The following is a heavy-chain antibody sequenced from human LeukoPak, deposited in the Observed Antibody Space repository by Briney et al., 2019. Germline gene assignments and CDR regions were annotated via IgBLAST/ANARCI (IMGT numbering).Heavy chain of an antibody. CDR2: IYSSGTT. J-gene: IGHJ2*01. CDR1: GGSISSNY. CDR3: ARIHRRADSSGYYYEDWYFDL. V-gene: IGHV4-4*07. D-gene: IGHD3-22*01. Sequence: PSETLSLTCTVSGGSISSNYWSWIRQPAGKGLEWIGRIYSSGTTTYIPSLKSRVTMSGDTPKNQLSLRLTSVTAADTAVYYCARIHRRADSSGYYYEDWYFDLWGRGTLVTVSS.